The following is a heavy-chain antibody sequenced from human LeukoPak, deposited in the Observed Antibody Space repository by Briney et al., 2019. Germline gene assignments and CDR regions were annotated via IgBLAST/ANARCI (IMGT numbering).Heavy chain of an antibody. CDR3: ARVFVVPPYYWFDP. CDR1: GGSISSYY. Sequence: PSETLSLTCTVSGGSISSYYWSWIRQPPGKGLEWIGYIYYSGSTNYNPSLKSRVTISVDTSKNQFSLKLSSVTAADTAVYYCARVFVVPPYYWFDPWGQGTLVTVSS. J-gene: IGHJ5*02. D-gene: IGHD3-16*02. CDR2: IYYSGST. V-gene: IGHV4-59*01.